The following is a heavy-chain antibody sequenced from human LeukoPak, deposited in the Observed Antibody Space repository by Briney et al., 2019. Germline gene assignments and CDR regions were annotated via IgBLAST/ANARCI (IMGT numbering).Heavy chain of an antibody. CDR3: ARANWGYDAFDI. V-gene: IGHV1-69*04. CDR2: IIPILGIA. CDR1: GYTFTSYA. Sequence: GASVKVSCKASGYTFTSYAISWVRQAPGQGLEWMGRIIPILGIANYAQKFQGRVTITADRSTSTAYMELSSLRSEDTAVYYCARANWGYDAFDIWGQGTMVTVSS. J-gene: IGHJ3*02. D-gene: IGHD7-27*01.